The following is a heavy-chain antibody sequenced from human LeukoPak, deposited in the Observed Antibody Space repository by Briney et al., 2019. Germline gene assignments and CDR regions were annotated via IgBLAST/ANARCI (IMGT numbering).Heavy chain of an antibody. J-gene: IGHJ4*02. V-gene: IGHV4-39*07. CDR2: IYHTGST. CDR3: ARDGGNPDY. CDR1: GGSISSSAYY. Sequence: SETLSLTCTVSGGSISSSAYYWGWIRQPPGKGLEWIGSIYHTGSTYKNPSLKSRVTMSVDTSKNQLSLNLNSVTAADTAVYYCARDGGNPDYWGPGILVTVSS. D-gene: IGHD3-16*01.